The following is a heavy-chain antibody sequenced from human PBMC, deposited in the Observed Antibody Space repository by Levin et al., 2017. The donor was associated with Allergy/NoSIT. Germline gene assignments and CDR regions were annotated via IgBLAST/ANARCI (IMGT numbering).Heavy chain of an antibody. V-gene: IGHV1-2*02. Sequence: ASVKVSCKASGYTFTGYYMHWVRQAPGQGLEWMGWINPNSGGTNYAQKFQGRVTMTRDTSISTAYMELSRLRSDDTAVYYCARVRLGYCSGGSCYLGYWGQGTLVTVSS. CDR1: GYTFTGYY. J-gene: IGHJ4*02. D-gene: IGHD2-15*01. CDR2: INPNSGGT. CDR3: ARVRLGYCSGGSCYLGY.